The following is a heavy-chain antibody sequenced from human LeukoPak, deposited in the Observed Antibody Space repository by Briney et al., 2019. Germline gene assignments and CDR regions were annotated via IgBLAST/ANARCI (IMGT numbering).Heavy chain of an antibody. D-gene: IGHD5-18*01. J-gene: IGHJ6*03. CDR2: ISSSGRTI. CDR3: ARDDRKRGYSYGVAGTVNYYYYYYMDV. V-gene: IGHV3-48*04. Sequence: GGSLRLSCAAPGFTFSSYGMNWVRRAPGKGLEWVSYISSSGRTIYYADSVRGRFTISRDNAKNSLYLQMNSLRAEDTAVYYCARDDRKRGYSYGVAGTVNYYYYYYMDVWGKGTTVTVSS. CDR1: GFTFSSYG.